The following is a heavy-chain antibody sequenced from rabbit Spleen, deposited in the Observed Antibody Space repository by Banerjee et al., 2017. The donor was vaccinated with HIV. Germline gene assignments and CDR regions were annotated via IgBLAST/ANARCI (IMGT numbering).Heavy chain of an antibody. CDR1: GFSFSYRAV. J-gene: IGHJ4*01. V-gene: IGHV1S45*01. D-gene: IGHD6-1*01. CDR2: INTSSGNT. Sequence: QEQLEESGGDLVKPEGSLTLTCTASGFSFSYRAVMCWVRQAPGKGLEWIACINTSSGNTVYASWAKGRFTISKTSSTTVTLQMTILTAADTATYFCTRDAGSYAYIDGYFDLWGPGTLVTVS. CDR3: TRDAGSYAYIDGYFDL.